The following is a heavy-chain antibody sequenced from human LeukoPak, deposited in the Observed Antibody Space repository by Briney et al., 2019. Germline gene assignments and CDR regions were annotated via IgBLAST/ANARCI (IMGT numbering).Heavy chain of an antibody. J-gene: IGHJ5*02. D-gene: IGHD3-22*01. Sequence: SETLSFTCNVSGGSFSPYYWSWIRQPPGKGLEWIGYIYYSGSTNYNPSLKSRVNISVDTSKNQFSLKLTSVTAADTAVYYCARFCNYYDSSGYYYGFDPWGQGTLVTVSS. V-gene: IGHV4-59*01. CDR1: GGSFSPYY. CDR2: IYYSGST. CDR3: ARFCNYYDSSGYYYGFDP.